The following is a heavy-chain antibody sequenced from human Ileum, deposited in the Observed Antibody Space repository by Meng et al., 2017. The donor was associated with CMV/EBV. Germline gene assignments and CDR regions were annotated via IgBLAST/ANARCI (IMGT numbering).Heavy chain of an antibody. D-gene: IGHD1-26*01. J-gene: IGHJ4*02. CDR3: ARDGLSGRYFDY. V-gene: IGHV7-4-1*02. CDR2: IDTNTGNP. CDR1: GYTFTSNN. Sequence: CKNSGYTFTSNNIIWVRQAPGQGPEWMGWIDTNTGNPTYAQGFTGRFVFSLDTSVNTAYLQISSLKAEDTAVYYCARDGLSGRYFDYWGQGTLVTVSS.